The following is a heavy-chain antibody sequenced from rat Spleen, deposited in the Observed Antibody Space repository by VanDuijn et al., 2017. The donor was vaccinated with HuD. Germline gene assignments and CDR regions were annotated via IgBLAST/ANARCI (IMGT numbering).Heavy chain of an antibody. CDR2: ITYDGSST. D-gene: IGHD5-1*01. CDR1: GFTFSNYG. V-gene: IGHV5-29*01. Sequence: EVQLVESGGGLVQPGRSLKLSCAASGFTFSNYGMAWVRQAPTKGLEWVATITYDGSSTYYRDSVKGRFTISRDNAKSTLYLQMDSLRSEDTATYYCARRWELYFDYWGQGVMVTVSS. J-gene: IGHJ2*01. CDR3: ARRWELYFDY.